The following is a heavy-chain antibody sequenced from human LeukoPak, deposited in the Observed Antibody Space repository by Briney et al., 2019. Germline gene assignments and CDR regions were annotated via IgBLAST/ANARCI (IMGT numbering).Heavy chain of an antibody. Sequence: GGSLRLSCAASGFTFSDYYMSWIRQAPGKGLEWVSYISSSGSTIYYADSVKGRFTISRDNAKNSLYLQMNSLRAEDTAVYYCAREVYSYGHRPYYSDYWGQGTLVTVSS. D-gene: IGHD5-18*01. J-gene: IGHJ4*02. CDR2: ISSSGSTI. V-gene: IGHV3-11*01. CDR1: GFTFSDYY. CDR3: AREVYSYGHRPYYSDY.